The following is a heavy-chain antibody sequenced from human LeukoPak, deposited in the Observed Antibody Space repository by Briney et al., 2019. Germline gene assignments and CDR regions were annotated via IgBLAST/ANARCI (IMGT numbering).Heavy chain of an antibody. J-gene: IGHJ3*02. D-gene: IGHD1-26*01. CDR2: TYYRSKWYN. Sequence: SQTLSLTCAISGDSVSSHSAAWNWIRQSPSRGLEWLGRTYYRSKWYNDYAVSVKSRITINPDTSKNQFSLQLNSVTPEDTAVYYCAREPGGSSYYRDAFDIWGQGTMVTVSS. V-gene: IGHV6-1*01. CDR3: AREPGGSSYYRDAFDI. CDR1: GDSVSSHSAA.